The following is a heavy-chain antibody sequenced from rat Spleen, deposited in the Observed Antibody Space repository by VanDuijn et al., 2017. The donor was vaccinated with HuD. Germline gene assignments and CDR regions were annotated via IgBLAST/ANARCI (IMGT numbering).Heavy chain of an antibody. CDR3: AGGDYYAGYGYVMDA. CDR2: NSNDGGTT. V-gene: IGHV5-25*01. J-gene: IGHJ4*01. D-gene: IGHD1-12*03. CDR1: GFTFSNYY. Sequence: EVQLVESGGGLVQPGRSMKLSCAASGFTFSNYYMAWVRQAPTKGLEWVASNSNDGGTTNYRDSVNGRFTISRDNAKNTLYLQMDRLRSEDTATYYCAGGDYYAGYGYVMDAWGQGASVTVSS.